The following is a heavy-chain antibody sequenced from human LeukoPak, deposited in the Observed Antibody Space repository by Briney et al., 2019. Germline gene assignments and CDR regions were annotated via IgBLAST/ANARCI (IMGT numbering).Heavy chain of an antibody. J-gene: IGHJ3*02. CDR1: GGSISGYY. D-gene: IGHD3-10*01. Sequence: PSETLSLTCTVSGGSISGYYWSWIRQPPGKTLEWIGYIYYSGSTNYNPSLKSRFTMSVDTSKNQFSLNLRSVTAADTAMYFCARHVYSYGLRDAFDIWGQGTRVTVSS. CDR2: IYYSGST. V-gene: IGHV4-59*08. CDR3: ARHVYSYGLRDAFDI.